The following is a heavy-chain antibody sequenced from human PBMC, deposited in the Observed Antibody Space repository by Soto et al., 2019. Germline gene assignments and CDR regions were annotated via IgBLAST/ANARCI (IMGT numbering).Heavy chain of an antibody. CDR1: GYTFTSYG. J-gene: IGHJ5*02. V-gene: IGHV1-18*04. D-gene: IGHD6-19*01. CDR2: ISAYNGNT. Sequence: ASVKVSCKASGYTFTSYGISWVRQAPGQGLEWMGWISAYNGNTNYAQKHQGRVTMTTDTPASTAYMELRSLRSDDTAVDYFSRDPIAVAGTQGWFDPWGQGTLVTVSS. CDR3: SRDPIAVAGTQGWFDP.